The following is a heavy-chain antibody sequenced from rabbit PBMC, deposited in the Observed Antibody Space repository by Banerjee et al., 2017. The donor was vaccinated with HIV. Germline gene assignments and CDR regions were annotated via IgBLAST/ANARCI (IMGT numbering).Heavy chain of an antibody. D-gene: IGHD2-1*01. Sequence: QLKETGGGLIQPGGSLTLSCKASGFDVITDYMTWVRQAPGKGLEWIGCIYSIGGTTDYANWVNGRFTMSSDNAQNTVDLQMNSLTAADTATYFCARDVTDVIGWTFGWWGPGTLVTVS. CDR2: IYSIGGTT. CDR1: GFDVITDY. CDR3: ARDVTDVIGWTFGW. J-gene: IGHJ4*01. V-gene: IGHV1S7*01.